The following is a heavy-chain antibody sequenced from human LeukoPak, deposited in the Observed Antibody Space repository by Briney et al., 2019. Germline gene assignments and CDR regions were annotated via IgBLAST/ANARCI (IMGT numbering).Heavy chain of an antibody. CDR2: SNPNSYGT. CDR3: VRDLRGKDDF. J-gene: IGHJ4*02. Sequence: ASVKVSCKASGYTSTGYYLHWVRQAPGQGLQWIGWSNPNSYGTKYAQKFQDRVTMTRDTSINTAYMELSGLTSDDTAIYYCVRDLRGKDDFWGQGTLVTVSS. D-gene: IGHD1-1*01. V-gene: IGHV1-2*02. CDR1: GYTSTGYY.